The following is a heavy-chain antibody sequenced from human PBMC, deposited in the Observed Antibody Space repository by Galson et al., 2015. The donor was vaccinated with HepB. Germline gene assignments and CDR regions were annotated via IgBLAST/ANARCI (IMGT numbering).Heavy chain of an antibody. J-gene: IGHJ6*03. V-gene: IGHV3-7*03. CDR2: IKQDGSEK. D-gene: IGHD3-3*01. CDR3: ARASPAYYDFWSGYTRKYYYYYYYMDV. CDR1: GFTFSSYW. Sequence: SLRLSCAASGFTFSSYWMSWVRQAPGKGLEWVANIKQDGSEKYYVDSVKGRFTISRDNAKNSLYLQMNSLRAEDTAVYYCARASPAYYDFWSGYTRKYYYYYYYMDVWGKGTTVTVSS.